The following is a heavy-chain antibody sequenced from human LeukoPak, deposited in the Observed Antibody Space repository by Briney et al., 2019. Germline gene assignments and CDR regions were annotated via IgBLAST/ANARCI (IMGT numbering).Heavy chain of an antibody. CDR1: GVTFSSYA. J-gene: IGHJ3*02. Sequence: GGSLRLSCAASGVTFSSYAMSGVRQAPGKGREGGSAISGRGGTTYYAASVNGRFTISRDNSKNTLYLQMNSLRAEASAAYYCAKLRRGTTGNVEIWGQGTMVTVSS. V-gene: IGHV3-23*01. D-gene: IGHD1-1*01. CDR2: ISGRGGTT. CDR3: AKLRRGTTGNVEI.